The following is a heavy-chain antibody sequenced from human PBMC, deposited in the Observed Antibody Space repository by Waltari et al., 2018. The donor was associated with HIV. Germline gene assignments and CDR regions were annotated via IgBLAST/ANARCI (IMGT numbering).Heavy chain of an antibody. CDR3: ARDGGYYDSSGYYSYYFDY. Sequence: QVQLVQSGAEVKKPGSSVKVSCKASGGTFSSYAISWVRQAPGQGLEWMGGIIPILGTANYAQKFQGRVTITADESTSTAYRELSSLRSEDTAVYFCARDGGYYDSSGYYSYYFDYWGQGTLVTVSS. CDR1: GGTFSSYA. CDR2: IIPILGTA. V-gene: IGHV1-69*01. D-gene: IGHD3-22*01. J-gene: IGHJ4*02.